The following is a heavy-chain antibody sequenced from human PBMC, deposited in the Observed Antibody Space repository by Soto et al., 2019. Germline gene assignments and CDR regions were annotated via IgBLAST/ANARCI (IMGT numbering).Heavy chain of an antibody. CDR1: GGSISSYY. Sequence: SETLSLTCTVSGGSISSYYWSRIRQPPGKGLEWIGYIYYSGDTNYNPSLKSRVTISVDTSKNQFSLSLSSLTAADTAVYYCARDTRYGVLDYWGQGTLVTVSS. CDR2: IYYSGDT. V-gene: IGHV4-59*01. D-gene: IGHD4-17*01. CDR3: ARDTRYGVLDY. J-gene: IGHJ4*02.